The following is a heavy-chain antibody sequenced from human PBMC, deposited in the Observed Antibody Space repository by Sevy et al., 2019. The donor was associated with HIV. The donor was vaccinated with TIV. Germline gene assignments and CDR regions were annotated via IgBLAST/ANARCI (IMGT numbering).Heavy chain of an antibody. J-gene: IGHJ3*02. D-gene: IGHD5-18*01. CDR3: AKDPTWIQGGDAFDI. Sequence: GGSLRLSCAASGFTFSSYAMSWVRQAPGKGLEWVSAISGSVGSTYYADSVKGRFTISRDNSKNTLYLLMNSLRAEDKAVYYCAKDPTWIQGGDAFDIWGQGTMVTVSS. CDR2: ISGSVGST. V-gene: IGHV3-23*01. CDR1: GFTFSSYA.